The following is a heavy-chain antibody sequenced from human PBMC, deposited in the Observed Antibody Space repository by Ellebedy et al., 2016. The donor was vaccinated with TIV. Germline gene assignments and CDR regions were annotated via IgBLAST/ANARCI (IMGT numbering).Heavy chain of an antibody. J-gene: IGHJ5*02. V-gene: IGHV4-34*01. CDR2: INHSGST. CDR1: GGSFSGYY. D-gene: IGHD3-10*01. Sequence: SETLSLXCAVYGGSFSGYYWSWIRQPPGKGLEWIGEINHSGSTNYNPSLKSRVTISVDTSKNQFSRKLSSVTAADTAVYYCARHHYGSGSYYSLRPYNWFDPWGQGTLVTVSS. CDR3: ARHHYGSGSYYSLRPYNWFDP.